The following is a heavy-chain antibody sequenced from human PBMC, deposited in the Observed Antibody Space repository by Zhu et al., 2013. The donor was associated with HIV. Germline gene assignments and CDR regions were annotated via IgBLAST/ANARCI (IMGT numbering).Heavy chain of an antibody. CDR3: ARGEQLWSHPTFRGIDY. CDR2: INHSGST. V-gene: IGHV4-34*01. CDR1: GGSFSGYY. D-gene: IGHD5-18*01. J-gene: IGHJ4*02. Sequence: QVQLQQWGAGLLKPSETLSLTCAVYGGSFSGYYWSWIRQPPGKGLEWIGEINHSGSTNYNPSLKSRVTISVDTSKNQFSLKLSSVTAADTAVYYCARGEQLWSHPTFRGIDYWGQGTLVTVSS.